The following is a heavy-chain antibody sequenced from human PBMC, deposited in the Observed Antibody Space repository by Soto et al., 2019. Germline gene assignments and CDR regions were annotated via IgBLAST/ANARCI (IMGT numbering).Heavy chain of an antibody. J-gene: IGHJ5*02. CDR2: ISESDGTT. Sequence: PGGSLRLSCAASGFPFSSYGMNWVRQAPGKGLEWVSAISESDGTTHYADSVRGRFTISRDNSNNTVFLQMNSMRVEDTGLYYCAKEAAFQSGYSSGRNYLDPWGQRDLVTVS. D-gene: IGHD3-3*01. CDR3: AKEAAFQSGYSSGRNYLDP. V-gene: IGHV3-23*01. CDR1: GFPFSSYG.